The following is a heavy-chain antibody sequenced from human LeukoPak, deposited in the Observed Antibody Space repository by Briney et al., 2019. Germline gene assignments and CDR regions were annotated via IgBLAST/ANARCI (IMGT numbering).Heavy chain of an antibody. CDR1: GFTFSSYS. V-gene: IGHV3-48*01. J-gene: IGHJ4*02. Sequence: GGSLRLSCAASGFTFSSYSMNWVRQAPGKGLEWVSYISSSSSTKYYADSVKGRFTISRDNAKNSLYLQMNGLRAEDTAVYYCARDAYSTDFDYWGQGTLVTVSS. D-gene: IGHD4-11*01. CDR3: ARDAYSTDFDY. CDR2: ISSSSSTK.